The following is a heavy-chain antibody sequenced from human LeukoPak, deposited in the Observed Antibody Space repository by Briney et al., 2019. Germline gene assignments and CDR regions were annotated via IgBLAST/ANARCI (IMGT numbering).Heavy chain of an antibody. CDR2: IFPSGGEI. CDR3: ATYRQVLLPFES. D-gene: IGHD2-8*02. CDR1: GFTFNDAW. J-gene: IGHJ4*02. Sequence: GGSLRLSCAASGFTFNDAWMIWVRQPPGKGLEWVSSIFPSGGEIHYADSVRGRFTISRDNSKSTLSLQMNSLRAEDTAIYYCATYRQVLLPFESWGQGTLVTVSS. V-gene: IGHV3-23*01.